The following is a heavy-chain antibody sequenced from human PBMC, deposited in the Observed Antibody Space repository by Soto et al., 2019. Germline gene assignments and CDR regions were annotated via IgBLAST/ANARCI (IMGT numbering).Heavy chain of an antibody. CDR2: IYDGGRT. V-gene: IGHV4-30-4*01. J-gene: IGHJ4*02. Sequence: PSGTLWLTCTVAGGSISTVDYWWSWIRQSPAMGLEWIGHIYDGGRTYNNPSLESRVTMSEGASKTQLSLTLSSVSAAATAVYYCARGPSGDKVDSWGQGTLVTVSS. CDR3: ARGPSGDKVDS. CDR1: GGSISTVDYW. D-gene: IGHD7-27*01.